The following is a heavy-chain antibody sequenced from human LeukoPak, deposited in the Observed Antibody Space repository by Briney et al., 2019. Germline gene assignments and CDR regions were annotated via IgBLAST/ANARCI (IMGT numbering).Heavy chain of an antibody. J-gene: IGHJ4*02. V-gene: IGHV1-69*05. D-gene: IGHD1-26*01. CDR3: ARVRTGYYPALDC. CDR1: GGTFSRYA. CDR2: IIPIFGTA. Sequence: GSSVKVSCKASGGTFSRYAISWVRQAPGQGLEWMGRIIPIFGTANYAQKFQGRVTITTDESTSTAYMELRSLRSEDTAVYDCARVRTGYYPALDCWGQGTLVTVSS.